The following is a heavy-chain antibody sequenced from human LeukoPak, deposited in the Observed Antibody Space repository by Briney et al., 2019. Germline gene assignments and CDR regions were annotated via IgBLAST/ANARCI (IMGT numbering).Heavy chain of an antibody. CDR3: AKDLGRYVERISMVRGPPPYEN. CDR2: MYHSGGT. Sequence: SETLSLTCTVSGYSISSGYYWGWIRQAPGKGLEWIATMYHSGGTYYNPSLKSRVTISIDTSKNQFSLKVNSVTAADTAVYYCAKDLGRYVERISMVRGPPPYENWFQGTLVTVSS. J-gene: IGHJ4*02. V-gene: IGHV4-38-2*02. CDR1: GYSISSGYY. D-gene: IGHD3-10*01.